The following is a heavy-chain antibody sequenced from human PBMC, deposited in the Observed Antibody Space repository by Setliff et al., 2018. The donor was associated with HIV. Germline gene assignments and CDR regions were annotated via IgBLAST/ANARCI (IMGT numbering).Heavy chain of an antibody. V-gene: IGHV1-69*05. Sequence: SVKVSCKASGGTFSSYAISWVRQAPGQGLEWMGGIIPIFGTANYAQKFQGRVTITTDESTSTAYMELSSLRSEDTAVYYCARGLRARPRLRGFYHYGMDVWGQGTTVTVSS. CDR1: GGTFSSYA. CDR3: ARGLRARPRLRGFYHYGMDV. CDR2: IIPIFGTA. J-gene: IGHJ6*02. D-gene: IGHD2-21*02.